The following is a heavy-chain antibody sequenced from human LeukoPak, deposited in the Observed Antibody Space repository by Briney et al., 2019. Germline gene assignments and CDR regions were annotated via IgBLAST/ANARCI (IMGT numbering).Heavy chain of an antibody. J-gene: IGHJ2*01. V-gene: IGHV4-30-4*01. Sequence: PSQTLSLTCTVSGGSISSGDSYWSWIRQPPGKGLEWIVYIYYSGSTYYNPSLKSRVTISVDTSKNQFSLKLSSVTAADTAVYYCARDLVIAAAVNWYFDLWGRGTLVTVSS. CDR2: IYYSGST. D-gene: IGHD6-13*01. CDR3: ARDLVIAAAVNWYFDL. CDR1: GGSISSGDSY.